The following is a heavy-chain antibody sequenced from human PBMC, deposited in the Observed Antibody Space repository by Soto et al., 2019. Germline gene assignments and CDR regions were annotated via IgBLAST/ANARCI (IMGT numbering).Heavy chain of an antibody. CDR2: TSGTGGST. V-gene: IGHV3-23*01. CDR1: GFTFSNYV. Sequence: EVQLLESGGGLVQPGGSLRLSCAASGFTFSNYVMTWVRQAPGRGLEWVSGTSGTGGSTYYADFVKGRFTISRDNSKSMLFLQMNSLGAEDTAVYYCAKASYGSGSYRADYWGQGTLVTASS. D-gene: IGHD3-10*01. CDR3: AKASYGSGSYRADY. J-gene: IGHJ4*02.